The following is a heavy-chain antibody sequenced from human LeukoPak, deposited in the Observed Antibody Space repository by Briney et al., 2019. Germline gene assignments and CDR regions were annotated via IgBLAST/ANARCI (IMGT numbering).Heavy chain of an antibody. CDR3: ARIDLLRFGEPHYGMDV. D-gene: IGHD3-10*01. CDR2: IYYSGST. V-gene: IGHV4-59*01. J-gene: IGHJ6*02. Sequence: PSETLSLTCTVSGGSISSSYWSWIRQPPGKGLEWIEYIYYSGSTNYNPSLKSRVTISVDTSKNQFSLKLSSVTAADTAVYYCARIDLLRFGEPHYGMDVWGQGTTVTVSS. CDR1: GGSISSSY.